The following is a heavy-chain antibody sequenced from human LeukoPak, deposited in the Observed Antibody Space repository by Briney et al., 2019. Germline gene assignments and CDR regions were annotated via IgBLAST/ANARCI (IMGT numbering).Heavy chain of an antibody. CDR2: IYYSGST. J-gene: IGHJ4*02. CDR3: ARETVTTVLDY. D-gene: IGHD4-17*01. Sequence: PSETLSLTCTVSGGSISSYYWSWIRQPPGKGLEWIGYIYYSGSTNYNPSLKSRVTISVDTSKSQFSLKLSSVTAADTAVYYCARETVTTVLDYWGQGTLVTVSS. V-gene: IGHV4-59*12. CDR1: GGSISSYY.